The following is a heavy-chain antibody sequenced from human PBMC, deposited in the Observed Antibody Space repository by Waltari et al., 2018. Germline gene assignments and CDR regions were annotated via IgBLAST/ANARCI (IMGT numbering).Heavy chain of an antibody. CDR3: ASINGDAFDI. Sequence: QVQLVESGGGVVQPGRSLRLSCAASGFTFSSYAMHWVRQAPGKGRGGVAVVSYDGSKKYYADSVKGRFTISRDNSKNTLYLQMNSLRAEDTAVYYCASINGDAFDIWGQGTMVTVSS. CDR2: VSYDGSKK. V-gene: IGHV3-30-3*01. J-gene: IGHJ3*02. CDR1: GFTFSSYA. D-gene: IGHD2-8*01.